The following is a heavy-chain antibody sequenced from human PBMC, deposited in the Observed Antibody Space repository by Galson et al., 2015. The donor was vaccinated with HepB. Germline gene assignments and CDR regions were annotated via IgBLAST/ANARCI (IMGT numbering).Heavy chain of an antibody. J-gene: IGHJ4*02. CDR2: ISGSGSYK. V-gene: IGHV3-21*01. CDR1: GFTFSTHS. D-gene: IGHD6-13*01. Sequence: SLRLSCAASGFTFSTHSINWVRQAPGKGLEWVSSISGSGSYKFYGDSVEGRFTVSRDKAKNSLFLQMNSLRAEDTAIYYCARVSLGASSSWYYFDYWGLGTLVTVSP. CDR3: ARVSLGASSSWYYFDY.